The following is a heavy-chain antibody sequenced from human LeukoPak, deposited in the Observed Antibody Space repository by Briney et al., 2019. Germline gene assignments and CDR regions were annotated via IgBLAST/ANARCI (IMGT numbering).Heavy chain of an antibody. J-gene: IGHJ6*02. Sequence: PGGSLRLSRAASGFTFSSYAMSWVRQAPGKGLEWVSAISGSGGSTYYADSVKGRFTISRDNSKNTLYLQMNSLRAEDTAVYYCAKGSSIAAHKWYYYYGMDVWGQGTTVTVSS. CDR1: GFTFSSYA. D-gene: IGHD6-6*01. V-gene: IGHV3-23*01. CDR2: ISGSGGST. CDR3: AKGSSIAAHKWYYYYGMDV.